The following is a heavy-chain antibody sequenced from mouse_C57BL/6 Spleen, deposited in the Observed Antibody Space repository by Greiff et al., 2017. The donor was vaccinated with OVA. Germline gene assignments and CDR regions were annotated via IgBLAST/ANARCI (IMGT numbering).Heavy chain of an antibody. CDR1: GYSFTGYY. CDR2: INPSTGGT. Sequence: VQLQQSGPELVKPGASVKISCKASGYSFTGYYMNWVKQSPEKSLEWIGEINPSTGGTTYNQKFKAKATLTVDKSSSTAYMQLKSLTSEDSAVYYCARSGGYYEVWGTGTTVTVSS. D-gene: IGHD1-1*02. CDR3: ARSGGYYEV. J-gene: IGHJ1*03. V-gene: IGHV1-42*01.